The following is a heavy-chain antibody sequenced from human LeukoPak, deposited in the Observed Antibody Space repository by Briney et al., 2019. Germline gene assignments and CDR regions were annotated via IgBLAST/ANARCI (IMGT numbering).Heavy chain of an antibody. J-gene: IGHJ6*03. D-gene: IGHD3-10*01. Sequence: SVKVSCKVSGYTLTELSMHWVRQAPGQGLEWMGGIIPIFGTANYAQKFQGRVTITADKSTSTAYMELSSLRSEDTAVYYCASSAMVRGVITYYYYYYMDVWGKGTTVTVSS. V-gene: IGHV1-69*06. CDR3: ASSAMVRGVITYYYYYYMDV. CDR1: GYTLTELS. CDR2: IIPIFGTA.